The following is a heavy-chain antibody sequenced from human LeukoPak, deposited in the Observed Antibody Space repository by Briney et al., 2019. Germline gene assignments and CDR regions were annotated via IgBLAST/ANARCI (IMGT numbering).Heavy chain of an antibody. CDR2: IYYSGST. Sequence: SETLSLTCTVSGASISSYYWTWVRQPPGKGLEWIGSIYYSGSTYYNPSLKSRVTISVDTSKNQFSLKLSSVTAADTAVYYCAGTYDYGGSSFDYWGQGTLVTVSS. CDR3: AGTYDYGGSSFDY. D-gene: IGHD4-23*01. J-gene: IGHJ4*02. V-gene: IGHV4-59*04. CDR1: GASISSYY.